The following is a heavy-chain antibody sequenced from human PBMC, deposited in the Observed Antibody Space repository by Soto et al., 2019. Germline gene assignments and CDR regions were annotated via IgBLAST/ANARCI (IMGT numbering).Heavy chain of an antibody. CDR2: IYYSGCT. CDR1: GGAVSSGSYY. V-gene: IGHV4-61*01. CDR3: AREGHDDGDYYHSPTWFDP. D-gene: IGHD4-17*01. J-gene: IGHJ5*02. Sequence: QVQLQESGPGLVKPSETLSLTCTVSGGAVSSGSYYLSWIRQTPGKGLEWIGYIYYSGCTNSNPPLKRRVTISVDTSKNQFSLKLSSVTAADTAVYYCAREGHDDGDYYHSPTWFDPWGQGPLVTVSS.